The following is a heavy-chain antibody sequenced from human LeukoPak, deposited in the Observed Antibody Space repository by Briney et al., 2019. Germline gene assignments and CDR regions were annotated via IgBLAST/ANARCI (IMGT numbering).Heavy chain of an antibody. CDR2: TYYRSKWSN. V-gene: IGHV6-1*01. J-gene: IGHJ5*01. CDR1: GDSVSRSSAA. CDR3: ARSFDAVRYFGWFDY. Sequence: SQTLSLTCAISGDSVSRSSAAWNWIRQSPSRGLEWLGRTYYRSKWSNDYAVSVKGRITINPDTSKNQFSLQLNSVTPEDTAVYYCARSFDAVRYFGWFDYWGQGTLVTVSS. D-gene: IGHD3-9*01.